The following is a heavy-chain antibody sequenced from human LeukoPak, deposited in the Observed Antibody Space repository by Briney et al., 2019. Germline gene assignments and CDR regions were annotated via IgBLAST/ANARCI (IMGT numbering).Heavy chain of an antibody. Sequence: GGSLRLSCAASGLIFSGSWMNWVRQAPGKGLEWVTTINPDGNKKGVADSVRGRFTISRDDAENSLYLQMNSLRAEDTAVYYCARDFAYKKFDYWGQGTLVTVSS. J-gene: IGHJ4*02. V-gene: IGHV3-7*03. D-gene: IGHD2-21*01. CDR3: ARDFAYKKFDY. CDR2: INPDGNKK. CDR1: GLIFSGSW.